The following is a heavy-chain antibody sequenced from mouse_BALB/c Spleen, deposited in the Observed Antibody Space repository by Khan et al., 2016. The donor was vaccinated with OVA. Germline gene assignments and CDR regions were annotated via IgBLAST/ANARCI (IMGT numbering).Heavy chain of an antibody. CDR2: INTHSGVP. CDR1: GYTFTTAG. D-gene: IGHD2-14*01. Sequence: QIQLVQSGPELKKPGETVRISCKASGYTFTTAGMQWVQKMPGKGLKWIGWINTHSGVPKYAEDFKERFAFSLETSANTAYLQITNLKNEDTATYFCARGGAAFYRNDGGAMEYWGQGTSVTVSS. V-gene: IGHV9-4*02. CDR3: ARGGAAFYRNDGGAMEY. J-gene: IGHJ4*01.